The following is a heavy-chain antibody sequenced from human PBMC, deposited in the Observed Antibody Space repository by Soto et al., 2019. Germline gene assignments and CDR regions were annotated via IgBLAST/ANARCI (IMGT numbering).Heavy chain of an antibody. J-gene: IGHJ3*01. CDR1: GGSISSSNG. Sequence: QVQLQESGPGLVKPSGTRSLTCAVTGGSISSSNGWTWVRQPPGEGLEWVGEISRRWTTHYKPSLKSRVSISVDKSRNEFSLNLGSVTAADTAMYYCARDSASSGVFTWGQGTMVTVSS. CDR3: ARDSASSGVFT. CDR2: ISRRWTT. D-gene: IGHD6-19*01. V-gene: IGHV4-4*02.